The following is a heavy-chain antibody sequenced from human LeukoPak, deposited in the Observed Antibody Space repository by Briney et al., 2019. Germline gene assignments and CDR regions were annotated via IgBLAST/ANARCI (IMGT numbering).Heavy chain of an antibody. CDR1: GFTFSRYG. CDR3: ARDRTWELREGYFDY. J-gene: IGHJ4*02. D-gene: IGHD1-26*01. Sequence: PGGSLRLSCAASGFTFSRYGMNWVRQAPGKGLEWVSFINGNSNYIYYADSVKGRFTISRDNAKNSLYLQMNSLRAEDTALYYCARDRTWELREGYFDYWGQGTLVTVSS. CDR2: INGNSNYI. V-gene: IGHV3-21*04.